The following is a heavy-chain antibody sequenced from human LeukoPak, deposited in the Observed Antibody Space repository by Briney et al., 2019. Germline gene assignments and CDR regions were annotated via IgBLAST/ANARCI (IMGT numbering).Heavy chain of an antibody. D-gene: IGHD3-3*01. CDR1: GFAFSSYS. Sequence: GGSLRLSCAASGFAFSSYSMNWVRQAPGKGLEWVSSISISSNYIYYADSVKGRFTISRDNAKNSLYLQVNSLRAEDTAVYYCARGSRLGVVGRDAFDIWGQGTVVTVSS. J-gene: IGHJ3*02. CDR3: ARGSRLGVVGRDAFDI. CDR2: ISISSNYI. V-gene: IGHV3-21*01.